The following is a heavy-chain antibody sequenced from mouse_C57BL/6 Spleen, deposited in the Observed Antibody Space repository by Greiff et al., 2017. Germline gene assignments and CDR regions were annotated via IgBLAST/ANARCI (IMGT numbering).Heavy chain of an antibody. V-gene: IGHV1-52*01. CDR2: IDPSDSET. CDR3: AMWGNYEDYAMDY. Sequence: QVQLQQPGAELVRPGSSVQLSCKASGYTFTSYWMHWVKQRPIQGLEWIGNIDPSDSETHYNQKFKDKATLTVDKSSSTAYMQLSSLTSEDSAVYYCAMWGNYEDYAMDYWGQGTSVTVSS. J-gene: IGHJ4*01. CDR1: GYTFTSYW. D-gene: IGHD2-1*01.